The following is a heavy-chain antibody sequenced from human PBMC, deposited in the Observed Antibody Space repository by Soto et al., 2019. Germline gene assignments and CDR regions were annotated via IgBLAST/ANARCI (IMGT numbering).Heavy chain of an antibody. J-gene: IGHJ6*02. Sequence: QVQLVESGGGLVKPGGSLRLSCAASGFTFSDYYMSWIRQAPGKGLEWVSNISSSSSYTNYADSVKGRFTISRDNAKNSLYLQMNSLRAEDTAVYYCARGYSKNYGMDVWGQGTTVTVSS. D-gene: IGHD6-13*01. CDR2: ISSSSSYT. V-gene: IGHV3-11*05. CDR3: ARGYSKNYGMDV. CDR1: GFTFSDYY.